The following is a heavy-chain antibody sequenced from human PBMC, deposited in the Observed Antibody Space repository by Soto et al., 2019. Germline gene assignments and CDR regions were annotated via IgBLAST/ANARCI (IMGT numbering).Heavy chain of an antibody. CDR3: ATSQKGYNWNYFDH. CDR1: GGSISGSYYY. V-gene: IGHV4-39*01. D-gene: IGHD1-20*01. Sequence: PSETLSLTCAASGGSISGSYYYWAWLRQSPGKGPEWIGSVFYTGFTSYNPSPESRVSVSVDTSKSQFSLKLSAVTAADTAVYYCATSQKGYNWNYFDHWGQGALVTVSS. CDR2: VFYTGFT. J-gene: IGHJ4*02.